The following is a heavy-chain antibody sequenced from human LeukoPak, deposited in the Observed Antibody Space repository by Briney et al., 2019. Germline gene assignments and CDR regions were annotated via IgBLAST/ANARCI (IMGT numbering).Heavy chain of an antibody. CDR1: GGSFSGYY. J-gene: IGHJ3*02. D-gene: IGHD3-16*01. Sequence: SSETLSLTCAVYGGSFSGYYWSWIRQRPGRGLEWIGYIFYSGSTYYNPSLKSRITISVDTSKNQFSLKLSSVTAADTAVYYCARVLGNSAFDIWGQGTMVTVSS. CDR2: IFYSGST. V-gene: IGHV4-34*12. CDR3: ARVLGNSAFDI.